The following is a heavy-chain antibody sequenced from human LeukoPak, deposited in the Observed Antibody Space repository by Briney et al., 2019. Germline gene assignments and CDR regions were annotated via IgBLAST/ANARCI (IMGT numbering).Heavy chain of an antibody. Sequence: GGSLRLSCAASGFTFSSYWMSWVRQAPGKGLEWVANIKQDGSEKYYVDSVKGRFTISRDNAKNSLYLQMNSLRAEDTAVYYCARGKLCSGGSCYSDYYYYMDVWGKGTTVTVSS. J-gene: IGHJ6*03. D-gene: IGHD2-15*01. V-gene: IGHV3-7*01. CDR3: ARGKLCSGGSCYSDYYYYMDV. CDR1: GFTFSSYW. CDR2: IKQDGSEK.